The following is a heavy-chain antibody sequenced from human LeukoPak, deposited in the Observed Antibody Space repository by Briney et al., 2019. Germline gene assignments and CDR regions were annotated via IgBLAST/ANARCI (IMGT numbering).Heavy chain of an antibody. CDR1: GYTFTSYY. CDR3: ARDTPTYDFWSGHDAFDI. CDR2: INPSGGST. V-gene: IGHV1-46*01. Sequence: ALVKVSCKASGYTFTSYYMHWVRQAPGQGLEWMGIINPSGGSTSYAQKFQGRVTMTRDTSTSTVYMELSSLRSEDTAVYYCARDTPTYDFWSGHDAFDIWGQGTMVTVSS. J-gene: IGHJ3*02. D-gene: IGHD3-3*01.